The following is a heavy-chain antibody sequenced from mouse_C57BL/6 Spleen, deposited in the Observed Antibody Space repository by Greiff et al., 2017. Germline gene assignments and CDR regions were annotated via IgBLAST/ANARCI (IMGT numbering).Heavy chain of an antibody. CDR2: INPNNGGT. D-gene: IGHD1-1*01. CDR1: GYTFTDYY. V-gene: IGHV1-26*01. J-gene: IGHJ2*01. Sequence: VQLQQSGPELVKPGASVKISCKASGYTFTDYYMNWVKQSHGKSLEWIGDINPNNGGTSYNQKFKGKATLTVDKSSSTAYMELRSLTSEDSAVYYCARDYYGSSYRYFDYWGQGTTLTVSS. CDR3: ARDYYGSSYRYFDY.